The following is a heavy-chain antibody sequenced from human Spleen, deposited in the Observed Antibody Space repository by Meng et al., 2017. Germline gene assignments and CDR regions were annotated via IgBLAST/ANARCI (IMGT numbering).Heavy chain of an antibody. Sequence: LSLTCTVSGGSISSSSYYWGWIRQAPGKGLEWVSYISSSGSTIYYADSVKGRFTISRDNAKNSLYLQMNSLRAEDTAVYYCARITVTYFDYWGQGTLVTVSS. D-gene: IGHD4-17*01. J-gene: IGHJ4*02. CDR3: ARITVTYFDY. V-gene: IGHV3-11*01. CDR2: ISSSGSTI. CDR1: GGSISSSSYY.